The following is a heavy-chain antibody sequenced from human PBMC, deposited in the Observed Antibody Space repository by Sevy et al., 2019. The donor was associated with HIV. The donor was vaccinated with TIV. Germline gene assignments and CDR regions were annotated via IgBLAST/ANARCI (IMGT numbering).Heavy chain of an antibody. Sequence: SETLSLTCTVSGGSINSDHWNWIRQPPGKGLEWIGYVYYTGGTNYIPSLKNRVTILVDRTKNQFSLKLTSVTAADTAVYYCARRNDFDIWGQGTMVTVSS. V-gene: IGHV4-59*08. J-gene: IGHJ3*02. CDR1: GGSINSDH. CDR3: ARRNDFDI. CDR2: VYYTGGT.